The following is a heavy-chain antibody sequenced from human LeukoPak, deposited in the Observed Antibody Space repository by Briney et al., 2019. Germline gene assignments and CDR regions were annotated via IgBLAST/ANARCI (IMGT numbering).Heavy chain of an antibody. Sequence: GGSLRLSCAASGFTFSSYEMNWVRQAPGKGLEWVSYISSSGSTIYYADSVKGRFTTSRDNAKNSLYLQMNSLRAEDTAVYYCARDLSGTADYKLFDYWGQGTLVTVSS. CDR2: ISSSGSTI. J-gene: IGHJ4*02. V-gene: IGHV3-48*03. D-gene: IGHD4-11*01. CDR1: GFTFSSYE. CDR3: ARDLSGTADYKLFDY.